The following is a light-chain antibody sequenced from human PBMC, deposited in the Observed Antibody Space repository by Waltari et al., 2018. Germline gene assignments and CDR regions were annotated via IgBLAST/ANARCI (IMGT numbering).Light chain of an antibody. CDR1: QSISSY. CDR3: QQSYSTPPYT. CDR2: AAS. Sequence: DLQMTQSPSSLSASVGARVTIPCRASQSISSYLNWYQQKPGKAPKLLIYAASSLQSGVPSRFSGSGSGTDFTLTISSLQPEDFATYYCQQSYSTPPYTFGQGTKLEIK. V-gene: IGKV1-39*01. J-gene: IGKJ2*01.